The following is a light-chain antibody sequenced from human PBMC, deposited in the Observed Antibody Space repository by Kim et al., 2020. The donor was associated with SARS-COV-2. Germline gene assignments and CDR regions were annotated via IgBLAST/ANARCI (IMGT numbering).Light chain of an antibody. CDR3: QQSYDIPRT. J-gene: IGKJ3*01. CDR1: QTIDNY. V-gene: IGKV1-39*01. CDR2: AAS. Sequence: ASVGDRVTSTCRASQTIDNYLNWYQQKRGKAPKLLIYAASSLQSEVPSRFSGSGSGTDFTLTINSLHPDDFGTYYCQQSYDIPRTFGPGTKVDIK.